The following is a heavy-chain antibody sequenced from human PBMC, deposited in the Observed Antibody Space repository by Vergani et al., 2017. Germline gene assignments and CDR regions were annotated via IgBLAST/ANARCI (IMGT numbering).Heavy chain of an antibody. J-gene: IGHJ6*02. D-gene: IGHD1-1*01. CDR2: IKSKTDGGTT. V-gene: IGHV3-15*05. Sequence: VQLVESGGGVVQPGGSLRLSCAASGLTFSNAWMSWVRQAPGKGLEWVGRIKSKTDGGTTDYAAPVKGRFIISRDDSKNTLYLQVNSLKTEDTAVYYCTTHSWNGRHRYYYYGMDVWGQGTTVTVSS. CDR3: TTHSWNGRHRYYYYGMDV. CDR1: GLTFSNAW.